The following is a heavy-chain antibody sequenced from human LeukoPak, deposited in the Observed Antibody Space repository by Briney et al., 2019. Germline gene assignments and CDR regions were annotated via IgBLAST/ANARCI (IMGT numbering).Heavy chain of an antibody. CDR3: ASGPRSSDYYYYGTDV. D-gene: IGHD6-6*01. V-gene: IGHV3-7*01. Sequence: GGSLRLSCAASGFTFSSYWMSWVRQAPGKGLEWVANIKQDGSEKYYVDSVKGRFTISRDNAKNSLYLQMNSLRAEDTAVYYCASGPRSSDYYYYGTDVWSQGTSVTVSS. CDR1: GFTFSSYW. J-gene: IGHJ6*02. CDR2: IKQDGSEK.